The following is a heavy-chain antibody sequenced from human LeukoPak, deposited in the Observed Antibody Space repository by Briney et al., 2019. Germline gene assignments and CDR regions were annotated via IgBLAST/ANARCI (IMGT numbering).Heavy chain of an antibody. Sequence: ASVKVSCKAAGYRISDSHMHWVRQAPEQGPEWMGWIMSNNGGTHYAQKLQGRVTMTRDTSVSTAYFELTSLRSDDTAIYYCARDPVDGYYHFDYWGQGTLVTVSP. V-gene: IGHV1-2*02. CDR1: GYRISDSH. J-gene: IGHJ4*02. D-gene: IGHD1-26*01. CDR2: IMSNNGGT. CDR3: ARDPVDGYYHFDY.